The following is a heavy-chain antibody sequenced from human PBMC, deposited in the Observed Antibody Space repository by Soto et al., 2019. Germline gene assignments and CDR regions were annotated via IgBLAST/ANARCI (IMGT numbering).Heavy chain of an antibody. Sequence: EVQLLESGGGLVQPGGSLRLSCAASGFTFSSHAMRWVRQAPGKGLEWVSSISTSGGSTYYADSVKGRFTISKDNSNNTLYLQINSLRAEDTAVYYCSLSDRYYGMDVWGLGTTVTVSS. CDR3: SLSDRYYGMDV. CDR2: ISTSGGST. CDR1: GFTFSSHA. J-gene: IGHJ6*02. V-gene: IGHV3-23*01.